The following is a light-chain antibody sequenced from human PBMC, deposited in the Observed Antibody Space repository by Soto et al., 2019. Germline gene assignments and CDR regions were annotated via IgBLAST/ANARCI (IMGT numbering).Light chain of an antibody. CDR2: DDN. Sequence: SFLTQPPSVSAAPGQKGTISCSGSSSNIGGNSVSWYQQLPGTAPKLLIYDDNKRPSGIPDRFSGSKSGTSATLGITGFQTGDEADYYCGSWDSSLSAYVFGTGTKVTVL. CDR1: SSNIGGNS. CDR3: GSWDSSLSAYV. V-gene: IGLV1-51*01. J-gene: IGLJ1*01.